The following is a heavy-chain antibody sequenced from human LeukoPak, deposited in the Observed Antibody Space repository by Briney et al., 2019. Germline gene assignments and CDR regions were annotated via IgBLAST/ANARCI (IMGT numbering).Heavy chain of an antibody. CDR2: ISGSGDST. D-gene: IGHD1-26*01. CDR3: AKDHGTRYSGSYLPLLD. Sequence: GGSLRLSCAASGFTFSTYAMSWVRQAPGKGLEWVSAISGSGDSTYYADSVKGRFTISRDNSKNTLYLQMNSLRAEDTAVYYCAKDHGTRYSGSYLPLLDWGQGTLVTVSS. J-gene: IGHJ4*02. V-gene: IGHV3-23*01. CDR1: GFTFSTYA.